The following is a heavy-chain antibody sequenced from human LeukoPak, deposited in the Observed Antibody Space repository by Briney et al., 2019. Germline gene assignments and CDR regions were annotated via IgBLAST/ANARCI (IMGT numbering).Heavy chain of an antibody. CDR1: GYTFTGYY. CDR2: ISAYNGNT. V-gene: IGHV1-18*04. CDR3: ARDRGKTTWFDP. J-gene: IGHJ5*02. Sequence: GASVKVSCKASGYTFTGYYMHWVRQAPGQGLEWMGWISAYNGNTNYAQKLQGRVTMTTDTSTSTAYMELRSLRSDDTAVYYCARDRGKTTWFDPWGQGTLVTVSS. D-gene: IGHD1-14*01.